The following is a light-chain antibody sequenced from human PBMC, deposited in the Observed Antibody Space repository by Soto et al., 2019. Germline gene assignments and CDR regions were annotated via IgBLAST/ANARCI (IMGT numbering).Light chain of an antibody. CDR3: QLYGNLPPYT. CDR1: QAISHY. Sequence: DIPMTQSPSSLSASVGDRVTITCQASQAISHYLNWYQQKPGKAPNLLIYDASNLETGVPTRFSGSGSGTDFTFSISSLQPEDISTYYCQLYGNLPPYTFGQGTKVEIK. V-gene: IGKV1-33*01. CDR2: DAS. J-gene: IGKJ2*01.